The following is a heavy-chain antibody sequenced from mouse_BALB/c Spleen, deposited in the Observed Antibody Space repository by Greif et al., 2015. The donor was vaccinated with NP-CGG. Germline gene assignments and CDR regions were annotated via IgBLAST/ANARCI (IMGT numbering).Heavy chain of an antibody. V-gene: IGHV3-1*02. CDR1: GYSITSGYS. J-gene: IGHJ3*01. Sequence: VQLKQSGPDLVKPSQSLSLTCTVTGYSITSGYSWHWIRQFPGNKLEWMGYIHYSGSTNYNPSLKSRISITRDTSKNQFFLELNSVNTEETAAYYGARSGEGFAYWGQGTLVTVSA. CDR3: ARSGEGFAY. CDR2: IHYSGST. D-gene: IGHD3-1*01.